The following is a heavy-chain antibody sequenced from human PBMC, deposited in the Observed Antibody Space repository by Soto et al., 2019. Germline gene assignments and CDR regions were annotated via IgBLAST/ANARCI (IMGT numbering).Heavy chain of an antibody. Sequence: PGGSLRLSCAASGFTFSSYAMSWVRQAPGKGLEWVSAISGSGGSTYYADSVKGRFTISRDNSKNTLYLQMNSLRAEDTAVYYCAKDSAYDSSGPDAFDIWGQGTMVTVSS. D-gene: IGHD3-22*01. J-gene: IGHJ3*02. CDR1: GFTFSSYA. CDR2: ISGSGGST. V-gene: IGHV3-23*01. CDR3: AKDSAYDSSGPDAFDI.